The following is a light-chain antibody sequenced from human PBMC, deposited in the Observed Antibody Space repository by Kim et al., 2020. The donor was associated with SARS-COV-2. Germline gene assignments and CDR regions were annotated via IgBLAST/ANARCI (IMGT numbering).Light chain of an antibody. CDR2: LNSDGSH. V-gene: IGLV4-69*01. CDR1: SGHSSYA. CDR3: QTWGTGIWV. J-gene: IGLJ3*02. Sequence: ASVKLTCTLSSGHSSYAIAWHQQQPEKGPRYLMKLNSDGSHSKGDGIPDRFSGSSSGAERYLTISSLQSEDEADYYCQTWGTGIWVFGGRTQLTVL.